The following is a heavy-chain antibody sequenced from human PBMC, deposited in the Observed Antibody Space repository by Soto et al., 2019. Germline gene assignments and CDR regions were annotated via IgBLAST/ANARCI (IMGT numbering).Heavy chain of an antibody. Sequence: QVQLVQSGAEVKKPGSSVKVSCEASGGTFSSYPINWVRQAPGQGLEWLGGIIPFFGTSNYAQKFQGRVTITADDYTSTAYMELRSLRSEDTAVYYCARVVDITNYGMAVWGQWTTVTVSS. CDR1: GGTFSSYP. CDR2: IIPFFGTS. D-gene: IGHD2-15*01. V-gene: IGHV1-69*01. J-gene: IGHJ6*02. CDR3: ARVVDITNYGMAV.